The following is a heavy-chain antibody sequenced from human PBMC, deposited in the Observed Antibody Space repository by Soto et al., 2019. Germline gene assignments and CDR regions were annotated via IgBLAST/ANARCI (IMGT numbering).Heavy chain of an antibody. Sequence: GGSLRLSCAASGFTFSSYSMNWVRQAPGKGLEWVSSISSSSSYIYYADSVKGRFTISRDNAKNSLYLQMNSLRAEDTAVYYCARGSGSSSKNYGMDVWGQGTTVTVSS. D-gene: IGHD6-6*01. CDR1: GFTFSSYS. CDR2: ISSSSSYI. J-gene: IGHJ6*02. CDR3: ARGSGSSSKNYGMDV. V-gene: IGHV3-21*01.